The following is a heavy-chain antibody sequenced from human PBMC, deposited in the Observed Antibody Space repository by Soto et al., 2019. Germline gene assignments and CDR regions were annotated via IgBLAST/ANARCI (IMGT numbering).Heavy chain of an antibody. Sequence: GGSLRLSCAASGFTFSSYAMHWVRQAPGKGLEWVAVISYDGSNKYYADSVKGRFTISRDNSKNTLYLQMNSLRAEDTAVYYCARGPNVHPRYCSSTSCYVGVDYWGQGTLVTVSS. CDR1: GFTFSSYA. V-gene: IGHV3-30-3*01. CDR2: ISYDGSNK. CDR3: ARGPNVHPRYCSSTSCYVGVDY. D-gene: IGHD2-2*01. J-gene: IGHJ4*02.